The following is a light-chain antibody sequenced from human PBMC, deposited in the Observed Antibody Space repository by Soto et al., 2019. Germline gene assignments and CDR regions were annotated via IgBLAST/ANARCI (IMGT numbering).Light chain of an antibody. CDR1: QSISSY. CDR2: AAS. CDR3: QQSYSTPCT. Sequence: DIQMTQSPSSLSASVGDRVTITCRARQSISSYLNWYQQKPGKDPKLLIYAASSLQSGVPSRFSGSGSGTDFTVTISSLQPEDFATYYCQQSYSTPCTFGQGNKLEIK. J-gene: IGKJ2*02. V-gene: IGKV1-39*01.